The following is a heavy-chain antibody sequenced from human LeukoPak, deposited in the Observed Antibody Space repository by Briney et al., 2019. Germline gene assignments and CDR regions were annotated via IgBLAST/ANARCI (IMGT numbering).Heavy chain of an antibody. V-gene: IGHV5-51*01. CDR3: ASGDSSGHYRLPTEAY. Sequence: ESLMLYCIGSRHSCPPYWIGSARPRPRECLEWMGLIYPCDSETKYSPSFEGQGSISADKSINTACLQWSNLRASDSAMYYCASGDSSGHYRLPTEAYWGQGTLVTVSS. D-gene: IGHD3-22*01. CDR1: RHSCPPYW. J-gene: IGHJ4*02. CDR2: IYPCDSET.